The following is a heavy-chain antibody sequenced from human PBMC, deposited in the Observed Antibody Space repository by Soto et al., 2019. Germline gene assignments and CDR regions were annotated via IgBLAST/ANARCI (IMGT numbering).Heavy chain of an antibody. CDR1: GYTFTGYY. CDR2: INPNSGGT. D-gene: IGHD6-6*01. V-gene: IGHV1-2*04. Sequence: ASVKVSCKASGYTFTGYYMHWVRQAPGQGLEWMGWINPNSGGTNYAQKFQGWVTMTRDTSISTAYMELSRLRSDDTAVYYCARRSIAARHDAFDIWGQGTMVTVS. CDR3: ARRSIAARHDAFDI. J-gene: IGHJ3*02.